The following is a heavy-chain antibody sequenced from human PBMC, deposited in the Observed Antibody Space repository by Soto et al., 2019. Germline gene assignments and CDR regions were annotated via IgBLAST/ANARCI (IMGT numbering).Heavy chain of an antibody. J-gene: IGHJ6*02. CDR3: AREFSMTALDYYGMDV. D-gene: IGHD2-21*02. V-gene: IGHV3-48*02. Sequence: GGSLKLSCAASGFTFSSYSMNWVRQAPGKGLEWVSYISSSSSTIYYADSVKGRFTISRDNAKNSLYLQMNSLRDEDTAVYYCAREFSMTALDYYGMDVWGQGTTVTVSS. CDR2: ISSSSSTI. CDR1: GFTFSSYS.